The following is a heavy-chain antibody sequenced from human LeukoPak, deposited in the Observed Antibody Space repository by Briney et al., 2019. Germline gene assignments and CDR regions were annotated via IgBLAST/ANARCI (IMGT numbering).Heavy chain of an antibody. J-gene: IGHJ4*02. CDR1: GGSFTSYW. V-gene: IGHV5-51*01. Sequence: GESLQISCKGAGGSFTSYWIGWGRRMPGKGLEWMGIIYPGDSDTRYSPSFQGQVTISADKSISTAYLQWSSLKASDTAMYYCARRSTTASDYWGQGTLVTVSS. CDR2: IYPGDSDT. D-gene: IGHD4-17*01. CDR3: ARRSTTASDY.